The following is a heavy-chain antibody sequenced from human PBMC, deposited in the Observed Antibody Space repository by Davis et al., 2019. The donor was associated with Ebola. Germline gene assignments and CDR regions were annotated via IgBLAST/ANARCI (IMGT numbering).Heavy chain of an antibody. D-gene: IGHD3-3*01. V-gene: IGHV1-69*04. CDR2: IIPILGIA. Sequence: SVKVSCKASGGTFSSYAISWVRQAPGQGLEWMGRIIPILGIANYAQKFQGRVTITADKSTSTAYMELSSLRSEDTAVYYCAWAGITIFGVVIVNDIDVWGQGTTVTVSS. J-gene: IGHJ6*02. CDR1: GGTFSSYA. CDR3: AWAGITIFGVVIVNDIDV.